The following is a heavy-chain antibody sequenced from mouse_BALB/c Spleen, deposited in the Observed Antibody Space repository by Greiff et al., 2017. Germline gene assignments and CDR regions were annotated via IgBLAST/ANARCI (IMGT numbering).Heavy chain of an antibody. D-gene: IGHD2-14*01. V-gene: IGHV2-6-7*01. CDR1: GFSLTCYG. J-gene: IGHJ3*01. CDR3: ARGDYRYDWFAY. CDR2: IWGDGST. Sequence: QVQLKESGPGLVAPSQSLSITCTVSGFSLTCYGVNWVRQPPGKGLEWLGMIWGDGSTDYNSALKSRLSISKDNSKSQVFLKMNSLQTDDTARYYCARGDYRYDWFAYWGQGTLVTVSA.